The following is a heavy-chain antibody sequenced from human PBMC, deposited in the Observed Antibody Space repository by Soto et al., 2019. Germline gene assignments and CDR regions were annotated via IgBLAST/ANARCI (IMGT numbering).Heavy chain of an antibody. CDR2: IRIKANNYAT. Sequence: EVQLVESGGGLVQPGGSLKLSCAASGFTFSGSAMHWVRQASGKGLEWVGRIRIKANNYATAYAASVEGRFTISRDDSKNTAHLQIHSLNTEDTAVYYCARATARVYYGLDVWGLGTTVTVSS. CDR1: GFTFSGSA. V-gene: IGHV3-73*02. CDR3: ARATARVYYGLDV. D-gene: IGHD5-18*01. J-gene: IGHJ6*02.